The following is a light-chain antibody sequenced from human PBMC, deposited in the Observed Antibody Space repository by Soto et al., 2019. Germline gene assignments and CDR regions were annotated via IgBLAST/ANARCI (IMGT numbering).Light chain of an antibody. CDR3: QQYGNSPVT. J-gene: IGKJ3*01. Sequence: EIVLTQSPGTLSLSPGERATLSCWASESVTKDFLAWYQQKPGQSPRLLMYGAAYRPTGIPDRFSGSASGADFTLTISRLEPEDFAVYYCQQYGNSPVTVGPGTKVDNK. CDR1: ESVTKDF. CDR2: GAA. V-gene: IGKV3-20*01.